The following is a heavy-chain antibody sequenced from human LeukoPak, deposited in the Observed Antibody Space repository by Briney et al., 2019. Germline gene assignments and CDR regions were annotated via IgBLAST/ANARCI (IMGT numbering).Heavy chain of an antibody. D-gene: IGHD2-15*01. V-gene: IGHV3-72*01. CDR2: AGNKANSYTT. CDR3: ARGYCSGGTCYTFDP. J-gene: IGHJ5*02. Sequence: GGSLRLSCAASGFTFSDHYMDSVGQGPGKGLEWVGRAGNKANSYTTKYAASVRGRFTISRDDSKNSLYLQMNSLKTEDTAVYYCARGYCSGGTCYTFDPWGQGTLVTVSS. CDR1: GFTFSDHY.